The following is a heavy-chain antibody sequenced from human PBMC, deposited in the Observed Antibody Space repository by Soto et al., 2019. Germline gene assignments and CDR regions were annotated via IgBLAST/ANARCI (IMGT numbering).Heavy chain of an antibody. Sequence: GSLRLSCAASGFTVSSNYMSWVRQAPGKGLEWVSVIYSGGSTYYADSVKGRFTISRDNSKNTLYLQMNSLRAEDTAVYYCARSWNYYYGMDVWGQGTTVTVSS. CDR1: GFTVSSNY. D-gene: IGHD5-12*01. J-gene: IGHJ6*02. CDR3: ARSWNYYYGMDV. V-gene: IGHV3-53*01. CDR2: IYSGGST.